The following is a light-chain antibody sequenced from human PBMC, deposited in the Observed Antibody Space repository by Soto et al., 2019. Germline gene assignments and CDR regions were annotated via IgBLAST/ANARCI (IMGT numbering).Light chain of an antibody. V-gene: IGKV1-5*01. CDR3: QQYDGLWT. Sequence: DIQMTQSPSTLSASVGDRVTITCRASQSINSWLAWYQQKPGKAPKLLIYDASSLESGVPSRFSGSGSGTEFTLTITSLQPGDFATYYCQQYDGLWTFCQGTKVEIK. CDR2: DAS. J-gene: IGKJ1*01. CDR1: QSINSW.